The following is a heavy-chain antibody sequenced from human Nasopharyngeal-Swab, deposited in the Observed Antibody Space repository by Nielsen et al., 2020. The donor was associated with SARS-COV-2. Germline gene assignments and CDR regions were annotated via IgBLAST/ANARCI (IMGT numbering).Heavy chain of an antibody. Sequence: WVGEVHGQGLEWMGWIKAGNGNTKYSQKFQGRITITRDTSASTAYRAMSSLRSEDTAVYYCARDVLRAPYCYDSSGYRGNWFDPWGQGTLVTVSS. D-gene: IGHD3-22*01. CDR2: IKAGNGNT. J-gene: IGHJ5*02. CDR3: ARDVLRAPYCYDSSGYRGNWFDP. V-gene: IGHV1-3*01.